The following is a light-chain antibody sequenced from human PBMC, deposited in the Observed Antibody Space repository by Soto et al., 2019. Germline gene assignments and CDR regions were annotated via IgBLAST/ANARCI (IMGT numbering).Light chain of an antibody. Sequence: DIQLAQSPSSVSASVGDRGTITCRASQGLAGWLGGYQQKPGTSPKLLSSGASSLQTGVTSWFSGNGSGTDVSLTISSVQPDDFATYFCQQACSFPITFGHGTRLEFK. J-gene: IGKJ5*01. CDR2: GAS. V-gene: IGKV1-12*01. CDR3: QQACSFPIT. CDR1: QGLAGW.